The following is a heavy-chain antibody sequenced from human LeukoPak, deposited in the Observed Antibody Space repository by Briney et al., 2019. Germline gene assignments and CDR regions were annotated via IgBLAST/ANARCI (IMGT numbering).Heavy chain of an antibody. CDR3: ARDGGVGDGYEAIDY. CDR1: GFTFSSYA. CDR2: ISYDGSNK. D-gene: IGHD5-24*01. J-gene: IGHJ4*02. Sequence: GGSLRLSCAASGFTFSSYAMHWVRQAPGKGLEWVAVISYDGSNKYYADSMKGRFTISRDNSKNTLYLQMNSLRAEDTAVYYCARDGGVGDGYEAIDYWGQGTLVTVSS. V-gene: IGHV3-30-3*01.